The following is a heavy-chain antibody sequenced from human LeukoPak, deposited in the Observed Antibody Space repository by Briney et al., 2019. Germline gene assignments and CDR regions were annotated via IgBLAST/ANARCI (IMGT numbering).Heavy chain of an antibody. Sequence: GGSLRLSCAASGFTFSSYGMHWVRQAPGKGLEWVAFIRYDGSNKYYADSVKGRFTISRDNAKNSLYLQMNSLRAEDTALYYCARDRCSGGRCYSLSVGYMDVWGKGTTVTVSS. V-gene: IGHV3-30*02. CDR2: IRYDGSNK. CDR3: ARDRCSGGRCYSLSVGYMDV. J-gene: IGHJ6*03. D-gene: IGHD2-15*01. CDR1: GFTFSSYG.